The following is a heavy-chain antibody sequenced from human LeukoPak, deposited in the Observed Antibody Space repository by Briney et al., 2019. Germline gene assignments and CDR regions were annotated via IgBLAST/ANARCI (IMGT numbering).Heavy chain of an antibody. CDR3: ASLAVFHTQGIDY. D-gene: IGHD2-15*01. Sequence: ASVKVSCKASGDTFTTYAIIWVRQAPGQGLEWMGGIIPMFDTPNYAQRLQGRVTMTRDTTISTAYMEVSRLRSDDTAVYYCASLAVFHTQGIDYWGQGTLVTVSS. CDR2: IIPMFDTP. CDR1: GDTFTTYA. J-gene: IGHJ4*02. V-gene: IGHV1-69*05.